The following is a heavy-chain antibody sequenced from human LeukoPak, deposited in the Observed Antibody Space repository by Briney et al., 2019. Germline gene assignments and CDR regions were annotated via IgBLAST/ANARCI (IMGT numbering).Heavy chain of an antibody. V-gene: IGHV3-21*01. CDR1: GFTFSNYS. J-gene: IGHJ4*02. CDR2: ISSSSSYI. CDR3: ANLYSSGWNGIDY. Sequence: PGGSLRLSCAASGFTFSNYSMNWVRQAPGKGLEWVSSISSSSSYIYYADSVKGRFTISRDNAKNSLYLQMNSLRAEDTAVYYCANLYSSGWNGIDYWGQGTLVTVSS. D-gene: IGHD6-19*01.